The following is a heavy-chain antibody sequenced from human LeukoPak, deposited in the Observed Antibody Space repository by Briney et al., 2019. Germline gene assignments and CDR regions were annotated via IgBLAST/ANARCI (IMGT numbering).Heavy chain of an antibody. V-gene: IGHV3-20*01. Sequence: PGGSLRLSCAASGFTFDDYGMSWVRQAPGKGLEWVSGINWNGGSTGYADSVKGRFTISRDNAKNSLYLQMNSLRAEDTALYHCARDGYDILTGSRGWFDPWGQGTLVTVSS. J-gene: IGHJ5*02. CDR3: ARDGYDILTGSRGWFDP. D-gene: IGHD3-9*01. CDR1: GFTFDDYG. CDR2: INWNGGST.